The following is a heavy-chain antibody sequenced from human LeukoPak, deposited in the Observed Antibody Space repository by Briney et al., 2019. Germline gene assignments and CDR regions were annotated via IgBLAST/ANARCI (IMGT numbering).Heavy chain of an antibody. Sequence: SETLSLTCTVSGGSISSYYWSWIRQPPGKGLEWIGYIYYSGSTNYNPSLKSRVTISVDTSKNQFSLKLSSVTAADTAVYYCATRSIYYYYGMDVWGQGTTVTVSS. CDR1: GGSISSYY. CDR2: IYYSGST. J-gene: IGHJ6*02. D-gene: IGHD3-9*01. V-gene: IGHV4-59*08. CDR3: ATRSIYYYYGMDV.